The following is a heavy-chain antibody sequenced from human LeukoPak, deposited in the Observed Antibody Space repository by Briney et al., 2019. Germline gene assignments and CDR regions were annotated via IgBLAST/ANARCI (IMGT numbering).Heavy chain of an antibody. CDR2: VYYSGVT. CDR3: ARLSPNCSGGSCYRRAFDS. J-gene: IGHJ4*02. D-gene: IGHD2-15*01. CDR1: GGSPWRDY. Sequence: SETLSLSCSVSGGSPWRDYSSWIRQPPGKGLEWVAYVYYSGVTIYNPSLEGSVAISIDTSKNHFSQNLASETAARTAVYYCARLSPNCSGGSCYRRAFDSWGQGTLVTVSS. V-gene: IGHV4-59*08.